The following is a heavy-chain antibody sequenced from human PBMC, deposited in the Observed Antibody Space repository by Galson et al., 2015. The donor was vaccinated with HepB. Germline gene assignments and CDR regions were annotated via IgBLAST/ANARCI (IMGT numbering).Heavy chain of an antibody. Sequence: SLRLSCAASGFTFSSYAMHWVRQAPGKGLEWVAVISYDGSNKYYADSVKGRFTISRDNSKNTLYLQMNSLRAEDTAVYYCARDPRYCSSTSCSPSTITENWFDPWGQGTLVTVSS. D-gene: IGHD2-2*01. CDR3: ARDPRYCSSTSCSPSTITENWFDP. J-gene: IGHJ5*02. CDR2: ISYDGSNK. V-gene: IGHV3-30*04. CDR1: GFTFSSYA.